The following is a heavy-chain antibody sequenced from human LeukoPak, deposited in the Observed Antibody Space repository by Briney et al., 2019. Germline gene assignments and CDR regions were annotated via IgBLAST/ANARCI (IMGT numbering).Heavy chain of an antibody. Sequence: GASVKVSCKASGYTFTGYYMHWVRQAPGQGLEWMALIKPNSGGTNYAQKFQGRVTMTRDTSISTAYMELSRLRSDDTAVYYCARDQSGYDFTLYYFDYWGQGTLVTVSS. V-gene: IGHV1-2*02. CDR3: ARDQSGYDFTLYYFDY. CDR2: IKPNSGGT. D-gene: IGHD5-12*01. J-gene: IGHJ4*02. CDR1: GYTFTGYY.